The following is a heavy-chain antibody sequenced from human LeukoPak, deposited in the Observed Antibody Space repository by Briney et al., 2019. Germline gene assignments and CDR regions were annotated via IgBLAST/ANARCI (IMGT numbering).Heavy chain of an antibody. D-gene: IGHD3-22*01. CDR2: INPNSGGT. J-gene: IGHJ3*02. CDR3: ARANYYDSIGDAFDI. Sequence: GASVKASCKASGYPFTGYFIHWVRQAPGLGLEWMGWINPNSGGTNYAQKFQGWVTMTRDTSINTAYMELSSLKSDDTAVYYCARANYYDSIGDAFDIWGQGTTVTVSS. CDR1: GYPFTGYF. V-gene: IGHV1-2*04.